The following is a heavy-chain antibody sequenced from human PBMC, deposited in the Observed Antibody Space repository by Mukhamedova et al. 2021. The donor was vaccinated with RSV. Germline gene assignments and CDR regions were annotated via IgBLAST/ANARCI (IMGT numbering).Heavy chain of an antibody. V-gene: IGHV3-30*02. J-gene: IGHJ6*03. Sequence: GKGLEWVAFIRYDGSNKYYADSVKGRFTISRDNSKNTLYLQMNSLRAEDTAVYYCAKDQEGAVATPGDYYYYMDVWGQGTTVTVSS. D-gene: IGHD6-19*01. CDR3: AKDQEGAVATPGDYYYYMDV. CDR2: IRYDGSNK.